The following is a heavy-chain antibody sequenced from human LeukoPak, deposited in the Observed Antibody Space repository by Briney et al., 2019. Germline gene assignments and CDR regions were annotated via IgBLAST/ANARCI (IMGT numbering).Heavy chain of an antibody. CDR2: ISSSSDYI. D-gene: IGHD3-22*01. J-gene: IGHJ4*02. CDR1: GFAFSSYT. CDR3: ARGWYYYDSSGFQDY. V-gene: IGHV3-21*01. Sequence: GGSLRLSCAASGFAFSSYTMNWVRQAPGKGLQWVSSISSSSDYIYYADSVKGRFTISRDNAKNSLYLQMNSLRAEDTAIYYCARGWYYYDSSGFQDYWGQGPLVTVSS.